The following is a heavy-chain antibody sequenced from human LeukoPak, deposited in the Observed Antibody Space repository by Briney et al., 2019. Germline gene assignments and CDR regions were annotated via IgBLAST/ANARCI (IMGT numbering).Heavy chain of an antibody. D-gene: IGHD1-26*01. CDR1: GGSFSGYY. Sequence: SETLSLTCAVYGGSFSGYYWSWIRQPPGKGLEWIGEINHSGSTNYNPSLKSRVTISVDTSKNQFSLKLSSVTAADTAVYYCAGVGATAFRRPFDPWGQGTLVTVSS. CDR3: AGVGATAFRRPFDP. J-gene: IGHJ5*02. CDR2: INHSGST. V-gene: IGHV4-34*01.